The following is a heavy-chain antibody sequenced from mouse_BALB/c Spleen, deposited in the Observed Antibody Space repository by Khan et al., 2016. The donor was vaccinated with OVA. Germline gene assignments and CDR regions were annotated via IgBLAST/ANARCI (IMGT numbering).Heavy chain of an antibody. V-gene: IGHV5-15*02. J-gene: IGHJ3*01. CDR3: ARGGFAY. CDR1: AFTFTDYG. Sequence: EVELVESGGGLVQPGGSRKLSCAASAFTFTDYGMAWVRQTPGKGPEWIAFISSVAYSIYYADTVTGRFTISRENAKNTLYREMSSLRSDDTAMYYCARGGFAYWGQGTLVTVSA. CDR2: ISSVAYSI.